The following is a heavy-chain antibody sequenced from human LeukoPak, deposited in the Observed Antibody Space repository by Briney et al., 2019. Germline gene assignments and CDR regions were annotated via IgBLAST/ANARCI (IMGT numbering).Heavy chain of an antibody. CDR1: GYTFARYY. Sequence: GASVKVSCKASGYTFARYYIHWVRQAPGQGLEWMAKINPNSGATAYAERFQGRVTLTRDTSISTMYMELRTLTSGDTAVYYCARPSDYGDYIDYWGQGTPVTVSS. CDR2: INPNSGAT. V-gene: IGHV1-2*02. D-gene: IGHD4-17*01. CDR3: ARPSDYGDYIDY. J-gene: IGHJ4*02.